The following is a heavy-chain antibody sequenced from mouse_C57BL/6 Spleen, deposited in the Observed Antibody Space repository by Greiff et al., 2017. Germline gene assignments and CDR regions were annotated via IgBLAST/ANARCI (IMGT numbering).Heavy chain of an antibody. CDR3: AKTYGNYGYLDY. J-gene: IGHJ2*01. D-gene: IGHD2-1*01. V-gene: IGHV2-5*01. Sequence: VQLQQSGPGLVQPSQSLSITCTVSGFSLTSYGVHWVRQSPGKGLEWLGVIWRGGSTDYNTAFMSRLSITKDNSKSQVFFKMNSLQADDTAIYYCAKTYGNYGYLDYWGQGTTLTVSS. CDR2: IWRGGST. CDR1: GFSLTSYG.